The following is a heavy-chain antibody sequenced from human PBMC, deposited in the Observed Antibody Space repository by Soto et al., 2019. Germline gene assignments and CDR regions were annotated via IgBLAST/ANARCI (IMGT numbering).Heavy chain of an antibody. J-gene: IGHJ3*02. V-gene: IGHV4-34*01. CDR3: ATGRGLYYPDAFDI. CDR2: SNQSGGT. CDR1: GESFSDYY. D-gene: IGHD2-8*01. Sequence: PSETLSLTCAVYGESFSDYYWSWIRQPPGKGPGWIGESNQSGGTNYSPSLESRVTISVDMSKNQFSLKLRSVTAADTGLYYCATGRGLYYPDAFDIWAQGTKVTVSS.